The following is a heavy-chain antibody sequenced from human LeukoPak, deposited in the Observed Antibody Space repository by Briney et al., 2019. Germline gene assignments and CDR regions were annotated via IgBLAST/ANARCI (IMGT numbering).Heavy chain of an antibody. CDR1: GFTFSTYA. Sequence: PGGSLRLSCAASGFTFSTYAMHWVRQAPGKGLEWVAVISYDGSNKYYADSVKGRFTISRDNSKNTLYLQMNSLRPEDTAVYYCASGSGSALDYWGQGTLVTVSS. CDR2: ISYDGSNK. V-gene: IGHV3-30*04. CDR3: ASGSGSALDY. J-gene: IGHJ4*02. D-gene: IGHD6-19*01.